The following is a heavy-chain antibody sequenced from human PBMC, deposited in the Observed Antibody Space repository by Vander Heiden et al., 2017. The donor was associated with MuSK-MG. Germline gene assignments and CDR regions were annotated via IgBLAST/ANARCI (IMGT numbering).Heavy chain of an antibody. CDR2: ISSSSIYI. CDR3: LADRHWY. CDR1: GFTFSSYT. V-gene: IGHV3-21*01. J-gene: IGHJ4*02. Sequence: EVHLVESGGGLVKPGGSLSLSCAASGFTFSSYTLNWVRQAPGKGLEWVSTISSSSIYIYYADSVKGRFTISRDNAKNSLYLQMNSLRADDTAVYYCLADRHWYWGQGVLVTVSS.